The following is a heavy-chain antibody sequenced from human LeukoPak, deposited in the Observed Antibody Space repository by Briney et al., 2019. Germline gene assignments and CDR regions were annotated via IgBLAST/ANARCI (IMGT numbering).Heavy chain of an antibody. CDR1: GFTFSSYG. CDR2: IRYDGSNK. J-gene: IGHJ6*03. Sequence: GGSLRLSCAASGFTFSSYGMHWVRQAPGKGLEWVAFIRYDGSNKYYADSVKGRFTISRDNSKNTLYLQMNSLRAEDTAVYYCAKGGELFYYYYYMDVWGKGTTVTISS. V-gene: IGHV3-30*02. D-gene: IGHD3-10*01. CDR3: AKGGELFYYYYYMDV.